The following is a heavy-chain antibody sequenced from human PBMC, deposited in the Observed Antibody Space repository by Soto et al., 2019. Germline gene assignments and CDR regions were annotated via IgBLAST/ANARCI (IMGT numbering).Heavy chain of an antibody. J-gene: IGHJ6*02. CDR2: IDPIDSYT. D-gene: IGHD3-16*01. Sequence: GESMKISCKGSGYSFTSHWIGWVRQMPGKGLEWMGRIDPIDSYTNYSPSFQGHVTISADKSISTAYLQWSSLKASDTAMYYCARRAHMSRRGETFSYYYYGMDVWGQGTTVTVSS. CDR3: ARRAHMSRRGETFSYYYYGMDV. CDR1: GYSFTSHW. V-gene: IGHV5-10-1*01.